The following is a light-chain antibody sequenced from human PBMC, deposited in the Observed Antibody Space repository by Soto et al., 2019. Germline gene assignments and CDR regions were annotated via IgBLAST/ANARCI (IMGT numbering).Light chain of an antibody. V-gene: IGKV3-11*01. Sequence: EVVFTQCPAXLXFSPVERATLXWRASQSVSSYLAWYQQKPGQAPRLLIYDASNRATGIPARFSGSGSGTDFTLTISSLEPEDFAVYYCQQRSNWPPTFGQGTKVDIK. CDR3: QQRSNWPPT. CDR2: DAS. CDR1: QSVSSY. J-gene: IGKJ1*01.